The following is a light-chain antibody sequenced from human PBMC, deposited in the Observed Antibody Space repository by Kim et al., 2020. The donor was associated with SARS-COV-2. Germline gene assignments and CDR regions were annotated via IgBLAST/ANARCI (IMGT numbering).Light chain of an antibody. CDR1: QSVGSH. Sequence: PGARATLSCRASQSVGSHSAWYQQNPGHPPSLLIYDASARAPRVPARFRGRGFGTDFTLTIDTLKPEDVVVYYCHHPRACPRLAFGQVAR. CDR3: HHPRACPRLA. CDR2: DAS. V-gene: IGKV3-11*01. J-gene: IGKJ5*01.